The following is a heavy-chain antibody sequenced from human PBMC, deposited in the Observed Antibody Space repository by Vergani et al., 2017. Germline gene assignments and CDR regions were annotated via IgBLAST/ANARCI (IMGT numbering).Heavy chain of an antibody. J-gene: IGHJ4*02. CDR3: ARDRGCTNGVCYTLGNPFDY. V-gene: IGHV1-69*04. CDR2: IIPILGIA. CDR1: GGTISSYA. Sequence: QVQLVQSGAEVKKPGSSVKVSCKASGGTISSYAISWVRQAPGQGLEWMGRIIPILGIANYAQKFQGRVTITADKSTSTAYMELSSLRSEDTAVYYCARDRGCTNGVCYTLGNPFDYWGQGTLVTVSS. D-gene: IGHD2-8*01.